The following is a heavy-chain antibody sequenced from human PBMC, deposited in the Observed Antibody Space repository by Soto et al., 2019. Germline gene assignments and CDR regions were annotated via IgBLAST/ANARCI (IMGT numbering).Heavy chain of an antibody. CDR2: ISGSGGST. Sequence: GGSLRLSCAASGFTFSSYAMSWVRQAPGKGLEWVSAISGSGGSTYYADSVKGQFTISRDNSKNTLYLQMNSLRAEDTAVYYCAKDHEVRNDRTLRWAYDSSGYPRYYFDYWGQGTLVTVSS. V-gene: IGHV3-23*01. J-gene: IGHJ4*02. CDR1: GFTFSSYA. CDR3: AKDHEVRNDRTLRWAYDSSGYPRYYFDY. D-gene: IGHD3-22*01.